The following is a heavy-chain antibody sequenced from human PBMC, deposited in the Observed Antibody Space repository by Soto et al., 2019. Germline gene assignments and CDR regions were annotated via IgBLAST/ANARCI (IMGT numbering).Heavy chain of an antibody. Sequence: EVHLLQSGGGLVQPGGSLTLSCGVSGFPFPPSTMSWVRQAPGKGLEWVSTISVCVGSTYSADSVQGRFTVSSDIPVDRRVLLIASLSADTASVYFCGLRADPHSAYNSYCYDRWGRGVLVTVSS. CDR1: GFPFPPST. V-gene: IGHV3-23*01. CDR3: GLRADPHSAYNSYCYDR. CDR2: ISVCVGST. D-gene: IGHD2-21*02. J-gene: IGHJ5*02.